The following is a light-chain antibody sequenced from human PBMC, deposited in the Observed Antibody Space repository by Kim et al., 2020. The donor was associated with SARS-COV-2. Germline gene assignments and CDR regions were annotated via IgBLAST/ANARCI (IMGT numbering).Light chain of an antibody. Sequence: DIQMTQSISSLSASVGDRVTIPCRASRDISNFLAWYQRKPGKIPKLLIYAASTLQSGVPSRFSGSGSGTDFTLTISGLQPEDVATYYCQHYNRAPLTFGGGTKVEI. V-gene: IGKV1-27*01. CDR1: RDISNF. CDR2: AAS. CDR3: QHYNRAPLT. J-gene: IGKJ4*01.